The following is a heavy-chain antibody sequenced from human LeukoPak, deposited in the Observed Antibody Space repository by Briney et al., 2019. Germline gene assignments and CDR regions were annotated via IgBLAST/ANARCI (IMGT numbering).Heavy chain of an antibody. D-gene: IGHD3-22*01. V-gene: IGHV3-23*01. Sequence: PGGSLRLSCAASGFAFSSYSMNWVRQAPGKGLEWVSAISGSGGSTYYADSVKGRFTISRDNSKNTLYLQMNSLRAEDTAVYYCAKDQGGSGYSTFDYWGQGTLVTVSS. CDR3: AKDQGGSGYSTFDY. CDR2: ISGSGGST. CDR1: GFAFSSYS. J-gene: IGHJ4*02.